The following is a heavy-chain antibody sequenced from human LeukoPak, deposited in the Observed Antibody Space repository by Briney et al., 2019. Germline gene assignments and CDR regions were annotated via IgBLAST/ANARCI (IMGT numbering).Heavy chain of an antibody. Sequence: KPSETLSLTCTVSGGSISSYYWSWIRQPPGKGLEWIGSIYYSGSTYYNPSLRSRVTILVDTSKNQFSLKLSSVTAADTAVYYCARRKMGPTFYYYYYMDVWGKGTTVTVSS. D-gene: IGHD1-26*01. CDR3: ARRKMGPTFYYYYYMDV. J-gene: IGHJ6*03. CDR2: IYYSGST. V-gene: IGHV4-39*01. CDR1: GGSISSYY.